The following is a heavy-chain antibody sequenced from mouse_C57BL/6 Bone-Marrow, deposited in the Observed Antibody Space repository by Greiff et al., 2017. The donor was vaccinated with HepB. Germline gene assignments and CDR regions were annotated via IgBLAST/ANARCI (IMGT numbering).Heavy chain of an antibody. Sequence: QVQLKQPGAELVRPGSSVKLSCKASGYTFTSYWMAWVKQRPGQGLEWIGNIYPSDSDTHYNQKFKDKATLTVDKSSSTAYMQLSSLTSEDSAVYYGARRRYYGSSFYAMDYWGQGTSVTVSS. CDR1: GYTFTSYW. V-gene: IGHV1-61*01. D-gene: IGHD1-1*01. CDR2: IYPSDSDT. J-gene: IGHJ4*01. CDR3: ARRRYYGSSFYAMDY.